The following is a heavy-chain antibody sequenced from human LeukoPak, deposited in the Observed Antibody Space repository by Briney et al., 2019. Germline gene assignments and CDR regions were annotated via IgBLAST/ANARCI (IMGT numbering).Heavy chain of an antibody. D-gene: IGHD3-16*01. CDR3: ARGGSGPSYYYYMDV. V-gene: IGHV3-53*01. J-gene: IGHJ6*03. CDR1: GFTVSSYY. Sequence: PGGSLRLSCAASGFTVSSYYMSWVRQAPGKGLEWVSVIYSGGSTYYADSVKGRFTISRDNSKNTLYLQMNSLRAEDTAVYYCARGGSGPSYYYYMDVWGKGTTVTVSS. CDR2: IYSGGST.